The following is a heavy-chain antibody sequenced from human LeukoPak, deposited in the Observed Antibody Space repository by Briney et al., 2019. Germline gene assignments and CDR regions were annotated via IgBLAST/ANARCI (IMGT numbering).Heavy chain of an antibody. CDR1: GYTFTSYG. V-gene: IGHV1-18*01. D-gene: IGHD6-6*01. CDR2: ISAYNGNT. Sequence: ASVKVSCKASGYTFTSYGISWVRQAPGQGLEWMGWISAYNGNTNYAQKLQGRVTMTTDTSTSTAYMELRSLRSDGTAVYYCARGRRLYSSSSVDFDYWGQGTLVTVSS. J-gene: IGHJ4*02. CDR3: ARGRRLYSSSSVDFDY.